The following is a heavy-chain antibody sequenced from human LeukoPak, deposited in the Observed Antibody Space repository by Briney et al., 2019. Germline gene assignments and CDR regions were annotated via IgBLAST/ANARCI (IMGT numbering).Heavy chain of an antibody. CDR2: ISGSGGST. D-gene: IGHD4-17*01. CDR3: AKARRTVTTFFDY. V-gene: IGHV3-23*01. Sequence: GGSLRLSCVASGFMFNKYAMTWVRQAPGKGLEWVSVISGSGGSTYYADSVKGRFTTSRDNSKNTLYLQMNSLRAEDTAVYYCAKARRTVTTFFDYWGQGTLVTVSS. CDR1: GFMFNKYA. J-gene: IGHJ4*02.